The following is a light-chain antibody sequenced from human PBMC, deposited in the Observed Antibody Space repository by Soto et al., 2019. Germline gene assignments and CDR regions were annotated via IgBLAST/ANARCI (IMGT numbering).Light chain of an antibody. V-gene: IGKV1-39*01. CDR3: QQRYSTPRT. Sequence: DIQMTQSPSSLSASVGDRVTITCRSSQSISSYLNWYQQKPVKAPKLLIYAASSLQSGVPSRFSGSGSGTDFTLTISSLQPEDFATYYCQQRYSTPRTFGGGTKVEIK. J-gene: IGKJ4*01. CDR1: QSISSY. CDR2: AAS.